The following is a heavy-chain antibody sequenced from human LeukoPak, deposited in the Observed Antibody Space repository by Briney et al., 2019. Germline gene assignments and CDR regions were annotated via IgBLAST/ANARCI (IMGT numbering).Heavy chain of an antibody. V-gene: IGHV4-59*13. CDR1: GGSISTYY. D-gene: IGHD5-18*01. CDR3: ARGAYSYGFFDY. Sequence: SETLSLTCTVSGGSISTYYWSWIRQPPGKELEWIGYIYYSGSTNYNPSLKSRVTISVDTSKKQFSLKLSSVTAADTAVYYCARGAYSYGFFDYWGQGTLVTVSS. J-gene: IGHJ4*02. CDR2: IYYSGST.